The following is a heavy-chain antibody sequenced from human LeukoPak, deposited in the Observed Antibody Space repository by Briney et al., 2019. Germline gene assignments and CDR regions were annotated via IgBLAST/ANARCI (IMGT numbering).Heavy chain of an antibody. J-gene: IGHJ6*03. V-gene: IGHV1-8*03. CDR2: MNPNSGNT. CDR1: GYTFTSYD. CDR3: ARDSGYDSDPGYYDYMDV. D-gene: IGHD5-12*01. Sequence: ASVRVSCKASGYTFTSYDINWVRQATGQGLEWMGWMNPNSGNTGYAQKFQGRVTITRNTSISTAYMELSSLRSEDTAVYYCARDSGYDSDPGYYDYMDVWGKGITVTVSS.